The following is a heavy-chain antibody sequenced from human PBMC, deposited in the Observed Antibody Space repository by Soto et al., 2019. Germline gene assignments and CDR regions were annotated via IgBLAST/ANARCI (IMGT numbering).Heavy chain of an antibody. D-gene: IGHD1-26*01. CDR1: GLTFSKDW. Sequence: GGSPGLSCVASGLTFSKDWMHWVRQSPGKGLEWVSRLSSDGTTISYADSVKGRFTTSRDNAKNTLSLQMNSLRADDTAIYYCASARYSGNYFDYWGQGILVTVSS. V-gene: IGHV3-74*01. J-gene: IGHJ4*02. CDR3: ASARYSGNYFDY. CDR2: LSSDGTTI.